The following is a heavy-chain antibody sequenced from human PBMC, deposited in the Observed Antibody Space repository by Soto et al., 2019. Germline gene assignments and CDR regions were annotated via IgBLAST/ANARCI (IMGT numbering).Heavy chain of an antibody. V-gene: IGHV3-30*03. CDR2: ISYDGRNG. J-gene: IGHJ6*02. D-gene: IGHD6-6*01. CDR1: GFTFSTYG. CDR3: ARPYSSSSSYYYGMDV. Sequence: QVQLLESGGGVVQPGRSLRLSCAPSGFTFSTYGMHWVRQAPGKGLEWVAVISYDGRNGYYVDSVKGRFTISRDNSKNXLYLEMNSLRVEDTAVYYCARPYSSSSSYYYGMDVWGQGTTVTVSS.